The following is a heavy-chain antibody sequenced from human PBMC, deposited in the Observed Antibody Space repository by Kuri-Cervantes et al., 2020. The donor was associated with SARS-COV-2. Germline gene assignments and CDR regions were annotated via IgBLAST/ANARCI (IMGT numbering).Heavy chain of an antibody. CDR3: ARSRAMIVAQADAFDI. CDR1: CGSISSSSYY. J-gene: IGHJ3*02. Sequence: ESLKISCTVSCGSISSSSYYWGWIRQPPGKGLEWIGSIYYSGSTYYNPSLKSRVTISVDTSKNQFSLKLSSVTAADTAVYYCARSRAMIVAQADAFDIWGQGTMVTVSS. V-gene: IGHV4-39*01. D-gene: IGHD3-22*01. CDR2: IYYSGST.